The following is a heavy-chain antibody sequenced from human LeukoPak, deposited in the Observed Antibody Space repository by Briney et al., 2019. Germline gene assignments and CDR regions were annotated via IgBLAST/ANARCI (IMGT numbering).Heavy chain of an antibody. CDR3: ARRRSYISGPGD. D-gene: IGHD6-25*01. J-gene: IGHJ4*02. Sequence: ASETLSLTCDVYGGSFSGYYWTWIRQPPGKGLEWIGEINHRGSTSYNPSFKSRVTMSIDTSKNQFSLKLSSVTAADTAVYYCARRRSYISGPGDWGQGTLVTVSS. V-gene: IGHV4-34*01. CDR1: GGSFSGYY. CDR2: INHRGST.